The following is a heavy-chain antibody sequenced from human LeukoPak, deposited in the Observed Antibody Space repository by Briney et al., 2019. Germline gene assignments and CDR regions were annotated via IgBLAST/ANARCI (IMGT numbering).Heavy chain of an antibody. J-gene: IGHJ4*02. CDR1: GGSFSGYY. Sequence: SETLSLTCVVYGGSFSGYYWSWIRQPPGKGLEWIGEINHSGSTNYNPSLKSRVTISVDTSKNQFSLKLSSVTAADTAVYYCARKRGGYFDYWGQGTLVTVSS. D-gene: IGHD3-16*01. CDR2: INHSGST. V-gene: IGHV4-34*01. CDR3: ARKRGGYFDY.